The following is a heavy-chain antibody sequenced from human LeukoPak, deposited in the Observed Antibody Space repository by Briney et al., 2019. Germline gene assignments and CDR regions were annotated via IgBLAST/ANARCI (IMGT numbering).Heavy chain of an antibody. D-gene: IGHD1-7*01. V-gene: IGHV2-5*01. J-gene: IGHJ4*02. CDR1: GFSLSTSGVG. CDR3: AQAYNWNFK. CDR2: IYWHDDK. Sequence: SGPTLVKPTQTLTLTCTFSGFSLSTSGVGVGWIRQPPGKALEWLASIYWHDDKRYSPSLQSRLTITMGTSKNQVILTMTNMDPVDTATYYCAQAYNWNFKWGQGTLVTVSS.